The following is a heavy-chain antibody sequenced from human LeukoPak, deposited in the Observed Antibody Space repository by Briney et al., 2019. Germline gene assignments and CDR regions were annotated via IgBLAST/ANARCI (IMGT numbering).Heavy chain of an antibody. D-gene: IGHD3-22*01. Sequence: PGGSLRLSCAASGFTFSSYSMNWVRQAPGKGLEWVSSISSSSSYIYYADSVKGRFTISRDNAKNSLYLQMNSLRAEDTAVYYCARDFTYYYDSSGYWDADYWGQGTLVTVSS. CDR1: GFTFSSYS. CDR2: ISSSSSYI. J-gene: IGHJ4*02. V-gene: IGHV3-21*06. CDR3: ARDFTYYYDSSGYWDADY.